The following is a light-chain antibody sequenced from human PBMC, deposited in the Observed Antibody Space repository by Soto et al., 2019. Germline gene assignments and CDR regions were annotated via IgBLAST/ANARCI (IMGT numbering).Light chain of an antibody. CDR3: QQLHTYLLT. J-gene: IGKJ4*01. V-gene: IGKV1-9*01. CDR1: QAIGTY. Sequence: DIQLTQSPSFLSASIGDSVTITCRASQAIGTYLAWYQQKPAKAPNLLVSAASTLHSGVPSRFSGSGSGTEFTLTITGLQPEDVATYYCQQLHTYLLTFGGGTKVQIK. CDR2: AAS.